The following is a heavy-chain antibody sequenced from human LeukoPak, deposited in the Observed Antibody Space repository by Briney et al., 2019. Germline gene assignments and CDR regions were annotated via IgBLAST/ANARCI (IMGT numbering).Heavy chain of an antibody. V-gene: IGHV3-21*01. CDR1: GFTFSSYA. J-gene: IGHJ4*02. CDR3: ARDPLLPIGSGYVDH. CDR2: ISSSSSYI. Sequence: GGSLRLSCAASGFTFSSYAMKWVRQAPGKGLEWVSSISSSSSYIYYADSVKGRFTISRDNAKNSLYLQMNSLGAEDTAVYYCARDPLLPIGSGYVDHWGQGTLVTVSP. D-gene: IGHD3-22*01.